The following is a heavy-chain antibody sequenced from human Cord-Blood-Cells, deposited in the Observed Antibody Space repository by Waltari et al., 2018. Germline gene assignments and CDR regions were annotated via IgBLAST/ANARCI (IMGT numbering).Heavy chain of an antibody. V-gene: IGHV3-30*18. CDR3: AKGSAATDAFDI. D-gene: IGHD6-13*01. CDR1: GFTFSSYG. J-gene: IGHJ3*02. Sequence: QVQLVESGGGVVQPGRSLRLSCAASGFTFSSYGMHWVRQAPGKGLEWVAVISYDGSNKYYADSVKGRFTSSRDNSKNTLYLQMNSLRAEDTAVYYCAKGSAATDAFDIWGQGTMVTVSS. CDR2: ISYDGSNK.